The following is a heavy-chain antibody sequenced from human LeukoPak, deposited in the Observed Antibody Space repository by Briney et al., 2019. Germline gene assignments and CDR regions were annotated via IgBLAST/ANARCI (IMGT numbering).Heavy chain of an antibody. V-gene: IGHV3-30*04. CDR1: GFTFSSYA. Sequence: PGRSLRLSCAASGFTFSSYAMHWVRQAPGKGLEWVAVISYDGSNKYYADSVKGRFTISRDNSKNTLYLQMNSLRSEDTAVYYCATGLEYSSSYFDYWGQGTLVTVSS. J-gene: IGHJ4*02. CDR3: ATGLEYSSSYFDY. CDR2: ISYDGSNK. D-gene: IGHD6-6*01.